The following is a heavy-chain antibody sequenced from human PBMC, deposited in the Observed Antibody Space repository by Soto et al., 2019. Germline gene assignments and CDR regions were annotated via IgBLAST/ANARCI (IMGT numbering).Heavy chain of an antibody. J-gene: IGHJ6*02. CDR1: GGSVSSGTHY. Sequence: QVQLQESGPGLVKPSETLSLTCSVSGGSVSSGTHYWSWIRQPPGKGLEWIGYIYYTGTTKYNPPPDRRTTTFVDTPKNNFSLKFNSVTAPDTALYSCARDADDYGVPVGCIDVRGQWTTVTVSS. CDR2: IYYTGTT. CDR3: ARDADDYGVPVGCIDV. D-gene: IGHD4-17*01. V-gene: IGHV4-61*03.